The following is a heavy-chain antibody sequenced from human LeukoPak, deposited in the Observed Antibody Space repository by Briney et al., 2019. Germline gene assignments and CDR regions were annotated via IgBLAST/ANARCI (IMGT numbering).Heavy chain of an antibody. J-gene: IGHJ4*02. CDR2: ISYDGSNK. CDR3: GRGRYFLERRGSGGEY. CDR1: GFTFSSYA. V-gene: IGHV3-30*04. D-gene: IGHD1-1*01. Sequence: GGSLRLSCAASGFTFSSYAMHWVRQAPGKGLEWVAVISYDGSNKYYADSVKGRFTISRDNSKNTMYLQMNSLRAEDPAVYYWGRGRYFLERRGSGGEYWGQGTLVTVSS.